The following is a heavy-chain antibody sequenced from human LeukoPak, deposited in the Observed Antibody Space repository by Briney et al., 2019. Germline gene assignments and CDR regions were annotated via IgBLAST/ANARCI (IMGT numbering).Heavy chain of an antibody. CDR1: GFIFSDYY. CDR3: ARVRYCSGGSCYGNWYDP. CDR2: ISSSGRSI. V-gene: IGHV3-11*04. Sequence: GGSLRLSCAASGFIFSDYYMNWVRQARGKGLEWVSYISSSGRSINYADSVRGRFTISRDNGKNSLYLQMNSLRAEDTAVYYCARVRYCSGGSCYGNWYDPWGQGTLVTVSS. D-gene: IGHD2-15*01. J-gene: IGHJ5*02.